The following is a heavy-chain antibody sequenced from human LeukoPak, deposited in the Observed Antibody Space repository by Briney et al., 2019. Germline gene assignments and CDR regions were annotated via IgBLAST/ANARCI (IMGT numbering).Heavy chain of an antibody. CDR1: GFTFSSYW. CDR2: INSDGSST. J-gene: IGHJ3*02. V-gene: IGHV3-74*01. Sequence: GGSLRLSCAASGFTFSSYWMHWVRRAPGKGLVWVSRINSDGSSTSYADSVKGRFTISRDNAKNTLYLQMNSLRAEDTAVYYCAREGMTLGDAFDIWGQGTMVTVSS. CDR3: AREGMTLGDAFDI.